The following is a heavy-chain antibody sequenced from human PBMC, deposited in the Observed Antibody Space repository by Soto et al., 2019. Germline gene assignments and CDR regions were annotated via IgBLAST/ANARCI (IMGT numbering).Heavy chain of an antibody. CDR3: AREEELSGYWA. Sequence: QVQLQESGPGLVKPSQTLSLTCTVSGGSISSGGYYWSWIRQHPGKGLEWIGYIYYSGSTYYNPSPKSRVTIAVDTSKNQFSLKLSSVTAADTAVYYCAREEELSGYWAWGQGTLVTVSS. J-gene: IGHJ5*02. V-gene: IGHV4-31*03. CDR2: IYYSGST. CDR1: GGSISSGGYY. D-gene: IGHD3-3*01.